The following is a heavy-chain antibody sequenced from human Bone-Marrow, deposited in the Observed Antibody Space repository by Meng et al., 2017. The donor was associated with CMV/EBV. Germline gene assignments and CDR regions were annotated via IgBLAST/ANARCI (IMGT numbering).Heavy chain of an antibody. D-gene: IGHD2-2*01. CDR1: GFTFSSYA. CDR2: ISYDGSNK. CDR3: ARDGVGYCSSTSCYRWDFQH. Sequence: LKISCAASGFTFSSYAMHWVRQAPGKGLEWVAVISYDGSNKYYADSVKGRFTISRDNSKNTLYLQMNSLRAEDTAVYYCARDGVGYCSSTSCYRWDFQHWGQGTRVTVSS. V-gene: IGHV3-30*04. J-gene: IGHJ1*01.